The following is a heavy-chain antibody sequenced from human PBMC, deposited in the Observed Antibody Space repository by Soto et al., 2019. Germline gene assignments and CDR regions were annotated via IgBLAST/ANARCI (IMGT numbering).Heavy chain of an antibody. J-gene: IGHJ5*02. CDR3: ARVPGP. CDR1: GGSFSGYY. CDR2: INDSGST. Sequence: KPSETLSLTCAVYGGSFSGYYWSWIRQPPGKGLEWIGEINDSGSTNYNPSLKSRVTISVGTSKSQFSLKLSSLTAADTAMYYCARVPGPWGQGTLVTVSS. V-gene: IGHV4-34*01.